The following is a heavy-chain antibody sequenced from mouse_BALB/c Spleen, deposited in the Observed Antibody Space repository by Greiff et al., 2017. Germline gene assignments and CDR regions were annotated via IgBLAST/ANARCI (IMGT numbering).Heavy chain of an antibody. V-gene: IGHV14-4*02. D-gene: IGHD2-10*02. CDR2: IDPENGDT. J-gene: IGHJ3*01. CDR1: GFNIKDYY. Sequence: EVKLVESGAELVRSGASVKLSCTASGFNIKDYYMHWVKQRPEQGLEWIGWIDPENGDTEYAPKFQGKATMTADTSSNTAYLQLSSLTSEDTAVYYCNAWRYGPFAYWGQGTLVTVSA. CDR3: NAWRYGPFAY.